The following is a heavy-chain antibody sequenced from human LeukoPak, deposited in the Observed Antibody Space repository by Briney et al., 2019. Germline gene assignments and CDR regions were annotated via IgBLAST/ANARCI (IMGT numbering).Heavy chain of an antibody. J-gene: IGHJ3*02. CDR2: IYYSGST. CDR1: GGSISSYY. D-gene: IGHD3-22*01. CDR3: ARQKPYYYDSSGYYDAFDI. V-gene: IGHV4-59*08. Sequence: SETLSLTCTVPGGSISSYYWSWIRQPPGKGLEWIGYIYYSGSTNYNPSLKSRVTISVDTSKNQFSLKLSSVTAADTAVYYCARQKPYYYDSSGYYDAFDIWGQGTMVTVSS.